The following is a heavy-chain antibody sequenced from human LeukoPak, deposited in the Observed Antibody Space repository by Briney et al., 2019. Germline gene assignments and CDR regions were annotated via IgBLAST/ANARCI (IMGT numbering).Heavy chain of an antibody. J-gene: IGHJ6*02. V-gene: IGHV3-23*01. CDR3: ARGKRGVYYYYGMDV. CDR2: ISGSGEST. D-gene: IGHD3-10*01. Sequence: WIRQAPGKGLEWVSGISGSGESTYYADSVKGRFTISRDNSKNTVFLQMNSLRAADTAVYSCARGKRGVYYYYGMDVWGQGTTVTVSS.